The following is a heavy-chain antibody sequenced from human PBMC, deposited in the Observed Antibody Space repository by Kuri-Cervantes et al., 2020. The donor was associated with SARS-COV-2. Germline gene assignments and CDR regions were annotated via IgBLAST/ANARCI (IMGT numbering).Heavy chain of an antibody. CDR3: ARAEHYYYDSSGFSHYFDY. D-gene: IGHD3-22*01. CDR1: GGSISSYY. CDR2: IYSSGST. Sequence: SETLSLTCTVSGGSISSYYWSWIRQHPGKGLEWIGYIYSSGSTNYNPSLKSRVTISVDTSKNQFSLKLSSVTAADTAVYYCARAEHYYYDSSGFSHYFDYWGQGTRVTVSS. V-gene: IGHV4-59*01. J-gene: IGHJ4*02.